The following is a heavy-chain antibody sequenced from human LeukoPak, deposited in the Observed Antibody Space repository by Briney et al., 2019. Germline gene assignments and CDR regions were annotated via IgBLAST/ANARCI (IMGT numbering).Heavy chain of an antibody. V-gene: IGHV4-34*01. CDR2: ISHSGST. J-gene: IGHJ5*02. CDR3: AREGDYYGSGTLNWFDP. Sequence: PSETLSLTCAVYGGSFSGYYWSWIRQPPGKGLEWIGEISHSGSTNYNPSLKSRVTISVDTSKNQFSLKLSSVTAADTAVYYCAREGDYYGSGTLNWFDPWGQGTLVTVSS. CDR1: GGSFSGYY. D-gene: IGHD3-10*01.